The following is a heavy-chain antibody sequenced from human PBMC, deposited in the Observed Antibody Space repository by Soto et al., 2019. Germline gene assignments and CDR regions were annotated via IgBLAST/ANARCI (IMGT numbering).Heavy chain of an antibody. V-gene: IGHV4-30-4*01. Sequence: SSETLSLTCTVSGGSISSGDYYWSWIRQPPGKGLEWIGYIYYSGSTYYNPSLKSRVTISVDTSKNQFSLKLSSVTAADTAVYYCARAELPAAKGTFDYWGQGTLVTVSS. CDR1: GGSISSGDYY. J-gene: IGHJ4*02. D-gene: IGHD2-2*01. CDR2: IYYSGST. CDR3: ARAELPAAKGTFDY.